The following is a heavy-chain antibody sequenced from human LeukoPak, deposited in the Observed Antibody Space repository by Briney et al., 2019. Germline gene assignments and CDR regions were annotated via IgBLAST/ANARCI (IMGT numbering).Heavy chain of an antibody. V-gene: IGHV4-39*07. Sequence: SETLSLTCTVSGGSISSSSYYWGWIRQPPGKGLEWIGSIYYSGSTYYNPSLKSRVTISVDTSKNQFSLKLSSVTAADTAVYYCARRTVEMATILYDYWGQGTLVTVSS. J-gene: IGHJ4*02. D-gene: IGHD5-24*01. CDR3: ARRTVEMATILYDY. CDR1: GGSISSSSYY. CDR2: IYYSGST.